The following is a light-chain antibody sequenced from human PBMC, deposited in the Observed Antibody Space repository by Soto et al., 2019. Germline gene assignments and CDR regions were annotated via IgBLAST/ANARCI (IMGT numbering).Light chain of an antibody. CDR3: QQYGSSGT. V-gene: IGKV3-20*01. CDR2: GAS. CDR1: QSVSNNY. Sequence: EVVLSLSPGALSLSPWERATLSCRASQSVSNNYLAWYQQKPGQAPRLLIYGASNRATGIPDRFSGSGSGTDFTLTISRLEPDDFAVYYCQQYGSSGTFGQGTKVDIK. J-gene: IGKJ1*01.